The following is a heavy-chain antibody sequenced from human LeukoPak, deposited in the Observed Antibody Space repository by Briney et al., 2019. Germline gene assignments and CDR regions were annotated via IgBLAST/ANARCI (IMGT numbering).Heavy chain of an antibody. J-gene: IGHJ5*02. V-gene: IGHV4-59*01. CDR1: GGSISSYY. CDR3: AARAGSEYNWFDP. Sequence: PSETLSLTCTVSGGSISSYYWSWIRQPPGKGLEWIGYIYYSGSTNYNPSLKSRVTISVDTSKNQFSLKLSSVTAADTAVYYCAARAGSEYNWFDPWGQGTLVTVSS. D-gene: IGHD3-10*01. CDR2: IYYSGST.